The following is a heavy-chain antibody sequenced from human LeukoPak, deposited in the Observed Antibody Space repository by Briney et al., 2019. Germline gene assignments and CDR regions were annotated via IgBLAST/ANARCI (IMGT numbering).Heavy chain of an antibody. Sequence: GESLKISCKGSGYSFTSYWIGWVRQMPGKGLEWMGIIYPGDSDTRYSPSFQGQVTISADKSISTAYLQWSSLKASDTAMYYCASKSPGWRSGRYGLLWGQGTMVTVSS. J-gene: IGHJ3*01. CDR1: GYSFTSYW. CDR3: ASKSPGWRSGRYGLL. V-gene: IGHV5-51*01. CDR2: IYPGDSDT. D-gene: IGHD6-19*01.